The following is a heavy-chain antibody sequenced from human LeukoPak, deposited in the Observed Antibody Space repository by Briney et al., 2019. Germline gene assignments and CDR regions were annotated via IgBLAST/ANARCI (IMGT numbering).Heavy chain of an antibody. CDR3: ARSPRLGELDY. D-gene: IGHD3-16*01. CDR1: GFTFSSYG. J-gene: IGHJ4*02. CDR2: ISYDASNE. Sequence: SGGSLRLSCAASGFTFSSYGMHWVRQAPGKGLEWVAVISYDASNEYYADSVKGRFTISRDNSKNTLYLQMNSLRAEDTAVYYCARSPRLGELDYWGQGTLVTVSS. V-gene: IGHV3-30*19.